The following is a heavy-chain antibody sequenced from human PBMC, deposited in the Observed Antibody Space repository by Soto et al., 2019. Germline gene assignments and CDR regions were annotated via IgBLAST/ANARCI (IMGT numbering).Heavy chain of an antibody. Sequence: QVQLVQSGAEVKKPGSSVKVSCKASGGSFNGYAVSWVRQAPGRGLEWMGGLTPISGAATYAKNFPGRVSITADGSTTTAYLDLTSLTSEDTAIYFCARHRLFYDSGSHSYVPYYFENWGQGTLVSVSS. D-gene: IGHD1-26*01. CDR2: LTPISGAA. CDR1: GGSFNGYA. V-gene: IGHV1-69*01. J-gene: IGHJ4*02. CDR3: ARHRLFYDSGSHSYVPYYFEN.